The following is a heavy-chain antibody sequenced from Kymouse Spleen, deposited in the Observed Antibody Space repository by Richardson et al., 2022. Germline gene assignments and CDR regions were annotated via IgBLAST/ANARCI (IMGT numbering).Heavy chain of an antibody. Sequence: QVQLQESGPGLVKPSGTLSLTCAVSGGSISSSNWWSWVRQPPGKGLEWIGEIYHSGSTNYNPSLKSRVTISVDKSKNQFSLKLSSVTAADTAVYYCARDSGNGRITMVRGSNTYYYGMDVWGQGTTVTVSS. D-gene: IGHD3-10*01. CDR3: ARDSGNGRITMVRGSNTYYYGMDV. J-gene: IGHJ6*02. CDR2: IYHSGST. CDR1: GGSISSSNW. V-gene: IGHV4-4*02.